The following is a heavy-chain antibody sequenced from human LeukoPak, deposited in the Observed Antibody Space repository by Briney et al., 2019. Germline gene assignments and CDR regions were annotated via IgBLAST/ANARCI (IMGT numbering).Heavy chain of an antibody. CDR3: APLYFDP. CDR2: ISSDGGTT. J-gene: IGHJ5*02. V-gene: IGHV3-74*01. CDR1: GLIFSRYW. Sequence: GGSQRLSCAASGLIFSRYWMHWVRQAPGLGLEWVSTISSDGGTTHYADSVKGRFTMSRDNAKNTLYLLMNSLEGEDAAVYYCAPLYFDPWGQGTLVTVSP. D-gene: IGHD5/OR15-5a*01.